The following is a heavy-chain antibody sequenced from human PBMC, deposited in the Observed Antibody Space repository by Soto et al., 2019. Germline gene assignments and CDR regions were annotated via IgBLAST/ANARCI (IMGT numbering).Heavy chain of an antibody. J-gene: IGHJ4*02. D-gene: IGHD3-22*01. CDR2: ITTHNDKT. CDR1: GYTFTSYG. Sequence: QVQLVQSGAEVKKPGASVKVSCKASGYTFTSYGISWVRQAPGQGLEWMGWITTHNDKTHYAQKLQGRITMTTDTTTYPAYMQLRSLRSDDTAVYYCARTLSSSGSFDYWGQGTLVTVSS. CDR3: ARTLSSSGSFDY. V-gene: IGHV1-18*01.